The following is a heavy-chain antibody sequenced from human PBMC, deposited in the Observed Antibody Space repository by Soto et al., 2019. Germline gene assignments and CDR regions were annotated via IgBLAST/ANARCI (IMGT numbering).Heavy chain of an antibody. D-gene: IGHD3-16*01. CDR1: GFTVSSYA. CDR3: AKALRFTFTTGYYMDV. J-gene: IGHJ6*03. CDR2: ISGSGST. V-gene: IGHV3-23*01. Sequence: EVQLLESGGGLVQPGGSLRLSCAASGFTVSSYAMSWVRQAPGKGLEWVSVISGSGSTYSADSVKGRFTISRDSSKNTVYLQMNSLRAEDTAVDYCAKALRFTFTTGYYMDVWGRGTTVTVSS.